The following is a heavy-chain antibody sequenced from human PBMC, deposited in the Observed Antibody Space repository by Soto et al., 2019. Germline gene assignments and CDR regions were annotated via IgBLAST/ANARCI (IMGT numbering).Heavy chain of an antibody. CDR3: AKVLSKNYYYPFDF. CDR2: ISGGSSVT. CDR1: GFTFSDYA. J-gene: IGHJ4*02. D-gene: IGHD5-12*01. Sequence: GALRLSCTASGFTFSDYAMTWVRQAPGKGLEWVSTISGGSSVTYYGDSVKGRFTISRDNAKKTLFLQLNRLSAEDTATYYCAKVLSKNYYYPFDFWGQGTQVTVSS. V-gene: IGHV3-23*01.